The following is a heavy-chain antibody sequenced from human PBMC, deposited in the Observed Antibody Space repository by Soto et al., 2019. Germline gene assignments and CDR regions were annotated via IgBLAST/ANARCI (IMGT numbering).Heavy chain of an antibody. CDR1: GFTFSSYW. CDR2: IKQDGSEK. V-gene: IGHV3-7*03. J-gene: IGHJ6*02. Sequence: GGSLRLSCAASGFTFSSYWMSWVRQAPGKGLEWVANIKQDGSEKYYVDSVKGRFTISRDNAKNSLYLQMNSLRAEDTAVYYCARVKTAAYYYYYYGMDVWGQGTTVTVS. CDR3: ARVKTAAYYYYYYGMDV. D-gene: IGHD6-25*01.